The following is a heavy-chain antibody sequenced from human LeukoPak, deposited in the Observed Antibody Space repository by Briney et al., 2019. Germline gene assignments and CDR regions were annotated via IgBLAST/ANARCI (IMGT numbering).Heavy chain of an antibody. CDR2: IYDSGST. Sequence: PSETLSLTCSVSGGSISSYYWSWIRQPPGKGLEWIGYIYDSGSTSYNPSLQSRVTISIDTSKNQFSLRLTSVTAADTAVYYCARGGSYHDFWSGYYDYYYYMDVWGKGTTVTVSS. D-gene: IGHD3-3*01. V-gene: IGHV4-59*01. CDR3: ARGGSYHDFWSGYYDYYYYMDV. CDR1: GGSISSYY. J-gene: IGHJ6*03.